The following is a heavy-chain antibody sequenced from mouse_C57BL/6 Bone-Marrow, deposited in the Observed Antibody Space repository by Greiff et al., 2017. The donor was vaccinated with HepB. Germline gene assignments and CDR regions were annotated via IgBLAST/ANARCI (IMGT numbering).Heavy chain of an antibody. Sequence: LVESGAELARPGASVKLSCKASGYTFTSYGISWVKQRTGQGLEWIGEIYPRSGNTYYNEKFKGKATLTADKSSSTAYMELRSLTSEDSAVYFCARGVYYDPAWFAYWGQGTLVTVSA. V-gene: IGHV1-81*01. CDR3: ARGVYYDPAWFAY. J-gene: IGHJ3*01. CDR1: GYTFTSYG. D-gene: IGHD2-4*01. CDR2: IYPRSGNT.